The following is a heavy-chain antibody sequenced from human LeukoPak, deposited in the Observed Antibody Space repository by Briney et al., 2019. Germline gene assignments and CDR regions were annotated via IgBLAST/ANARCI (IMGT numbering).Heavy chain of an antibody. D-gene: IGHD1-1*01. CDR2: ISGSGGST. CDR1: GFTFSSYA. V-gene: IGHV3-23*01. J-gene: IGHJ3*02. CDR3: AKSLLTTATGTGRAFDI. Sequence: PGGSLRLSCAASGFTFSSYAMSWVRQAPGKGLEWVPAISGSGGSTYYADSVKGRFTISRDNSKNTLYLQMNSLRAEDSAEYYCAKSLLTTATGTGRAFDIWGQGTMVTVSP.